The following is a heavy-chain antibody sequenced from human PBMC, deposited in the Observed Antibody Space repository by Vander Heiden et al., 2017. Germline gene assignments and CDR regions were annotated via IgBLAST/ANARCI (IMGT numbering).Heavy chain of an antibody. CDR2: IYSGGST. V-gene: IGHV3-53*01. CDR1: GFTVSSNY. D-gene: IGHD2-21*01. Sequence: EVQLVESGGGLLQPGGSLRLSCAASGFTVSSNYMSWVRQAPGKGLEWVSVIYSGGSTYYADSVKGRFTISRDNSKNTLYLQMNSLRAEDTAVYYCARGDGYNNPDFDYWGKGTLVSVSS. CDR3: ARGDGYNNPDFDY. J-gene: IGHJ4*02.